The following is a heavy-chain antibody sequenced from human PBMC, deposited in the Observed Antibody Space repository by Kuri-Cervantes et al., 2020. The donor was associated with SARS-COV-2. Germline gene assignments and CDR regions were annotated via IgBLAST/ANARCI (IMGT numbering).Heavy chain of an antibody. CDR3: ARRVVVTAILDDAFDI. D-gene: IGHD2-21*02. Sequence: SVKVSCKASGGTFSSYAISWVRQAPGQGLEWMGRIIPIFGIANYAQKFQGRVTITADKTTSTAYMELSSLRSENTAVYYCARRVVVTAILDDAFDIWGQGTMVTVSS. V-gene: IGHV1-69*04. CDR1: GGTFSSYA. J-gene: IGHJ3*02. CDR2: IIPIFGIA.